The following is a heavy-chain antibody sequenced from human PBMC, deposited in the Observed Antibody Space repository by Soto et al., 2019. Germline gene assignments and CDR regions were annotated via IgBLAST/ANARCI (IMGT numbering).Heavy chain of an antibody. V-gene: IGHV1-18*01. D-gene: IGHD6-19*01. J-gene: IGHJ6*02. Sequence: ASVKVSCKASGYTFTSYGISWVRQAPGQGLEWMGWISAYNGNTNYAQKLQGRVTITTDTSTSTAYMELRSLRSDDTAVYYCARDGWLAVADTYYYYGMDVWGQGTTVTVSS. CDR2: ISAYNGNT. CDR1: GYTFTSYG. CDR3: ARDGWLAVADTYYYYGMDV.